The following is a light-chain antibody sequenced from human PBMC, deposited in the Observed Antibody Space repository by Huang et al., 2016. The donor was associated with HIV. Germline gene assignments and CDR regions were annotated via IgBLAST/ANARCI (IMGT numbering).Light chain of an antibody. CDR1: QTFLYSSKNETY. Sequence: DIVMTQSPASLVVSLGERATINCKSSQTFLYSSKNETYLAGYQQRPGQPPRLLIHGALARESGVPERFSGSGSETDFTLTITGLQPEDVAVYYCQQYYSSPTFGGGTKVEI. CDR3: QQYYSSPT. CDR2: GAL. V-gene: IGKV4-1*01. J-gene: IGKJ4*01.